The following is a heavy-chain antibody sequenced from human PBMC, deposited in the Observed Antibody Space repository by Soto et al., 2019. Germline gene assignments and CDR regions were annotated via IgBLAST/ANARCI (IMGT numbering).Heavy chain of an antibody. Sequence: ASVKVSCKASGYTFTSYGISWVRQAPGQGLEWMGWISAYNGNTNYAQKLQGRVTITTDTSTSTAYMELRSLRSDDTAVYYCARGPFSSSWTYYFDYWGQGTLVTVSS. V-gene: IGHV1-18*01. CDR2: ISAYNGNT. CDR1: GYTFTSYG. J-gene: IGHJ4*02. CDR3: ARGPFSSSWTYYFDY. D-gene: IGHD6-13*01.